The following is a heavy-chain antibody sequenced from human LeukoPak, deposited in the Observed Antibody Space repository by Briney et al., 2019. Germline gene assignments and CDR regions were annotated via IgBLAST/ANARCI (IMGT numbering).Heavy chain of an antibody. V-gene: IGHV3-9*01. D-gene: IGHD6-19*01. CDR2: ISWNSGSI. J-gene: IGHJ5*02. CDR3: AREWNRYLSIAVDSWFDP. CDR1: GFIFNNYA. Sequence: GGSLRLSCAGSGFIFNNYAMHWVRQPPGKGLEWVSGISWNSGSIDYADSVKGRFTISRDNAKNSLYLQMNSLRAEDTAVYYCAREWNRYLSIAVDSWFDPWGQGTLVTVSS.